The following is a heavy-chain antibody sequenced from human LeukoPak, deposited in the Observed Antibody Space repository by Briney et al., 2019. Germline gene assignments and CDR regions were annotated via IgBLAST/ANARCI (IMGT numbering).Heavy chain of an antibody. CDR3: ARSIAGTRSKFDN. D-gene: IGHD1/OR15-1a*01. J-gene: IGHJ5*02. CDR2: IYYSGST. CDR1: GGSISNYY. Sequence: SETLSLICTVSGGSISNYYWSWIRQPPGEGLEWIAYIYYSGSTNYNPSLKSRVTISVDTSKNQFSLNLNSVTAADTAVYYCARSIAGTRSKFDNWGQGSLVTVSS. V-gene: IGHV4-59*08.